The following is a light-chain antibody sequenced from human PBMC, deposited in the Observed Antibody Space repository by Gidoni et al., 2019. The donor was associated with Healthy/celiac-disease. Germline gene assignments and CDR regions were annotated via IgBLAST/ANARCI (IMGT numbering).Light chain of an antibody. CDR2: DAS. CDR3: QKRSNWLT. J-gene: IGKJ5*01. CDR1: QSVSSY. Sequence: EIVLPQSPATLSLSPVERATLSCRDSQSVSSYLAWYQQKPGQAPRLLIYDASNRATGIPARFSGSGSGTDFTLTISSLEPEDFAVYYCQKRSNWLTFGQGTRLEIK. V-gene: IGKV3-11*01.